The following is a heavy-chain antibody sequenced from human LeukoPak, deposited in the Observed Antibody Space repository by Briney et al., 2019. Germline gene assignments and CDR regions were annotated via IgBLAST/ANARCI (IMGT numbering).Heavy chain of an antibody. V-gene: IGHV3-23*01. CDR2: ISGSGGST. CDR3: AKESGGSSWYYYYMDV. Sequence: GSLRLSCAASGFTFSSYAMSWVRQAPGKGLEWVSAISGSGGSTYYADSVKGRFTISRDNSKNTLYLQMNSLRAEDTAVYYCAKESGGSSWYYYYMDVWGKGTTVTVSS. CDR1: GFTFSSYA. J-gene: IGHJ6*03. D-gene: IGHD6-13*01.